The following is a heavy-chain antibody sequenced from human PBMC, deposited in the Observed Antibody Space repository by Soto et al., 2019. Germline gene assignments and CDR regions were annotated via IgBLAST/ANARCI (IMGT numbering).Heavy chain of an antibody. CDR3: ARQDFWSGYASP. Sequence: SETLSLTCTVSGGSISSSSYYWGWIRQPPGKGLEWIGSIYYSGSTYYNPSLKSRVTISVDTSKNQFSLKLSSVTAADTAVYYCARQDFWSGYASPWGQGTLVTVSS. CDR1: GGSISSSSYY. D-gene: IGHD3-3*01. V-gene: IGHV4-39*01. CDR2: IYYSGST. J-gene: IGHJ5*02.